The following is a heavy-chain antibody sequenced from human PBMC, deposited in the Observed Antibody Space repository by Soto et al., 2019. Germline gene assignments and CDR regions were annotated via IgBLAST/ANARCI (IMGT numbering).Heavy chain of an antibody. CDR1: GYTFTSYG. D-gene: IGHD1-1*01. J-gene: IGHJ4*02. V-gene: IGHV1-18*01. CDR2: ISAHNGNT. CDR3: ARRRYGDY. Sequence: QVPLVQSGAEVKQPGASVKVSCKASGYTFTSYGITWVRQAPGQGLEWMGWISAHNGNTDYAQKLQGRVIVTRDTSTSTAYMEMRSLRSDDTAVYYSARRRYGDYWGQGALVTVSS.